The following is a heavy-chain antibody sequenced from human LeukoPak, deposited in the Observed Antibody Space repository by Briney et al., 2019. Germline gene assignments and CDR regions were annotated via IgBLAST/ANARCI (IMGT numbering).Heavy chain of an antibody. CDR1: GASIHNYY. Sequence: SETLSLTCTVSGASIHNYYWTWIRQPPGKGLEWIGFIHYSGSSAYNPSLEGRVTTSVDTSKNQVSLKLTSVTAADTAVYYCATGTASSTSDAFDVWGQGTMVAVSS. D-gene: IGHD6-13*01. CDR2: IHYSGSS. CDR3: ATGTASSTSDAFDV. J-gene: IGHJ3*01. V-gene: IGHV4-59*01.